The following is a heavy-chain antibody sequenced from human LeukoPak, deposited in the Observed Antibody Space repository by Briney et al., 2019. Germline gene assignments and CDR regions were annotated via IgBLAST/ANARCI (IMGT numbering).Heavy chain of an antibody. Sequence: GGSLRLSCTASGFTFSGYDMNGVRQAPGKGLEWVSSISGSSSYIYYADSMRGRFNIPRHNGKNALYLQINTQRAGDRAVYFCSRGSSNVAARNNWFDPWGQGTLVTVSS. D-gene: IGHD6-6*01. CDR3: SRGSSNVAARNNWFDP. J-gene: IGHJ5*02. V-gene: IGHV3-21*01. CDR1: GFTFSGYD. CDR2: ISGSSSYI.